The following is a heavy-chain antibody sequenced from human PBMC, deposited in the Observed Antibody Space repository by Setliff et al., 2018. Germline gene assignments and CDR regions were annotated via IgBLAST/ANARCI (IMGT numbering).Heavy chain of an antibody. V-gene: IGHV4-34*01. CDR1: GGSFTGYY. CDR2: IGHSDTP. Sequence: PSETLSLTCTVYGGSFTGYYWSWFRQVPGKGLEWIAEIGHSDTPHYNPSLKGRVTISADTSKSEFSLRLNSVTAADSAVYYCARYDSSGYSENYYFDYWGQGTLVTV. D-gene: IGHD3-22*01. CDR3: ARYDSSGYSENYYFDY. J-gene: IGHJ4*02.